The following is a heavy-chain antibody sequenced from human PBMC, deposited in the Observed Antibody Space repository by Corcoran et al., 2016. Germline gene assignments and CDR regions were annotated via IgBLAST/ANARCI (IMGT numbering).Heavy chain of an antibody. V-gene: IGHV3-30*03. D-gene: IGHD1-26*01. CDR1: GFTFSSYG. CDR2: ISYDGSNK. Sequence: QVQLVESGGGVVQPGRSLRLSCAASGFTFSSYGMHWVRQAPGKGLEWVAVISYDGSNKYYADSVKGRFTISRDNSKNTLYLQMNSLRAEETAVYYCATRSGSYYGVGYWGQGTLVTVSS. CDR3: ATRSGSYYGVGY. J-gene: IGHJ4*02.